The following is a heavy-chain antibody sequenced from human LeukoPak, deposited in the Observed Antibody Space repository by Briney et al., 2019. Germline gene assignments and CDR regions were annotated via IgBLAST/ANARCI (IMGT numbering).Heavy chain of an antibody. J-gene: IGHJ6*02. CDR3: AREGCSGGSCYPYYYYGMDV. V-gene: IGHV3-30*01. CDR1: GFTFSSYA. CDR2: ISYDGSNK. Sequence: GSLLLSCAASGFTFSSYAMHWVRQAPGRGLEWVAVISYDGSNKYYVVSVKGRFTISRDNSKNTLYLQMNSLRAEDTAVYYCAREGCSGGSCYPYYYYGMDVWGQGTTVTVSS. D-gene: IGHD2-15*01.